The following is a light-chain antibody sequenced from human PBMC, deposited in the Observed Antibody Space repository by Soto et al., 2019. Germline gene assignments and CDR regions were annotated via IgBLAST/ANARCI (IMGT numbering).Light chain of an antibody. Sequence: DIVMTQSPLSLPVTPGEPASISCRSSQTLLHSSGYYYLDWYLQKPGQSPQLLIYLGSSPASGVPDRFSGSGSGTDFTLKISRLEAEDVGLYYCMQALQSPFTFCPATQVDI. CDR3: MQALQSPFT. CDR2: LGS. CDR1: QTLLHSSGYYY. J-gene: IGKJ3*01. V-gene: IGKV2-28*01.